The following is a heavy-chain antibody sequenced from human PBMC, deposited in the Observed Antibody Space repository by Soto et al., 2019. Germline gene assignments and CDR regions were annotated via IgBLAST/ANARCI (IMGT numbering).Heavy chain of an antibody. CDR3: ARVPVLRFLEWRTSSDYYGMDV. D-gene: IGHD3-3*01. Sequence: LRLSCAASGFTFSSYSMNWVRQAPGKGLEWVSSIGSSSSYIYYADSVKGRFTISRDNAKNSLYLQMNSLRAEDTAVYYCARVPVLRFLEWRTSSDYYGMDVWGQGTTVTVSS. CDR2: IGSSSSYI. V-gene: IGHV3-21*01. J-gene: IGHJ6*02. CDR1: GFTFSSYS.